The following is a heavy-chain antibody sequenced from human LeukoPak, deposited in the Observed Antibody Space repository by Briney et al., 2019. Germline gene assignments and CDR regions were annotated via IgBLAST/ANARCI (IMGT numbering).Heavy chain of an antibody. CDR3: APTRYSSGWSWLDY. V-gene: IGHV4-39*01. Sequence: SETLSLTCTVSGGSISTSSYYWGWIRQPPGKGLEWIGSIYYSGSTYYNPSLKSRVTISVDTSKNQFSLKLSSVTAADTAVYYCAPTRYSSGWSWLDYWGQGTLVTVSS. D-gene: IGHD6-19*01. CDR1: GGSISTSSYY. J-gene: IGHJ4*02. CDR2: IYYSGST.